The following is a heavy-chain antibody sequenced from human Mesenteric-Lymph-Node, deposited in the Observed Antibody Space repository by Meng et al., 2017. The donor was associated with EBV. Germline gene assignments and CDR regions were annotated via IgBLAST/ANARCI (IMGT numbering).Heavy chain of an antibody. J-gene: IGHJ4*02. V-gene: IGHV1-18*01. CDR2: ISGYNGDT. D-gene: IGHD3-10*01. CDR3: ARYGSGSSQGDY. Sequence: QVQRLPPGGEVKKPGALVKVSCKASGYTFSYYGIDWVRQAPGQGLEWMGRISGYNGDTNYAQKFQGRVTMTTDTSTSTAYMELTSLRSDDTAVYYCARYGSGSSQGDYWGQGTLVTVSS. CDR1: GYTFSYYG.